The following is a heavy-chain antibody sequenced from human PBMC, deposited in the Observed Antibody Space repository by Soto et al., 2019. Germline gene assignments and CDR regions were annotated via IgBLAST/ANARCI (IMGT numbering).Heavy chain of an antibody. V-gene: IGHV4-59*01. CDR1: GGSISSYY. Sequence: SEPLSLTCTVSGGSISSYYWSWIRQPPGKGLEWIGYIYYSGSTNYNPSLKSRVAISVDTSKNQFSLKLSSVTAADTAVYYCARTPPYYDFWSGYPGGPSWFDPWGQGTLVTVSS. J-gene: IGHJ5*02. CDR3: ARTPPYYDFWSGYPGGPSWFDP. D-gene: IGHD3-3*01. CDR2: IYYSGST.